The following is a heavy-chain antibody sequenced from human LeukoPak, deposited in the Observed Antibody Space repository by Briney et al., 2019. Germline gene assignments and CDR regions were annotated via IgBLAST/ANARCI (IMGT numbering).Heavy chain of an antibody. J-gene: IGHJ3*02. CDR3: AKDGCSSTSCYITPYVGDAFEGHI. V-gene: IGHV3-23*01. D-gene: IGHD2-2*02. CDR1: GFTFSSYA. CDR2: ISGSGGST. Sequence: PGGSLRLSCAASGFTFSSYAMSWVRQAPGKGLEWVSAISGSGGSTYYADSVKGRFTISRDNSKNTLYLQMNSLRAEDTAVYYCAKDGCSSTSCYITPYVGDAFEGHIWGQGTMVTVSS.